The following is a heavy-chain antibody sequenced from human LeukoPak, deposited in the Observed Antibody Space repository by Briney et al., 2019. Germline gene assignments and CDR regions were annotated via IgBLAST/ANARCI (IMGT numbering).Heavy chain of an antibody. CDR3: ASILLWYVYDY. J-gene: IGHJ4*02. CDR2: TVGSRPDT. D-gene: IGHD3-10*01. Sequence: GGSLRLSCAASGFTFTNYAMSWVRQTPGKGLEWVSATVGSRPDTYYTDSVKGRFTISRDNSKNTLYLQMNSLRAEDTAVYYCASILLWYVYDYWGQGTLVTVSS. V-gene: IGHV3-23*01. CDR1: GFTFTNYA.